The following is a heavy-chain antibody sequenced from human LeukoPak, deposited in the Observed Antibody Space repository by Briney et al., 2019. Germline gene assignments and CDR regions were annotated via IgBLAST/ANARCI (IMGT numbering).Heavy chain of an antibody. CDR3: ARVGLLWFGAFDY. CDR2: ISWNSGSI. J-gene: IGHJ4*02. Sequence: GGSLRLSCAASGFTFDDYAMHWVRQAPGKGLEWVSGISWNSGSIGYADSVKGRFTISRDNAKNSLYLQMNSLRAEDTAVYYCARVGLLWFGAFDYWGQGTLVTVSS. V-gene: IGHV3-9*01. D-gene: IGHD3-10*01. CDR1: GFTFDDYA.